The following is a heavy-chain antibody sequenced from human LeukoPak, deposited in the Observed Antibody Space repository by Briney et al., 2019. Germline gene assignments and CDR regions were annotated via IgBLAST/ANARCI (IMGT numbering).Heavy chain of an antibody. J-gene: IGHJ3*02. D-gene: IGHD3-10*01. CDR2: IDSGGGST. CDR3: ARSLWFGELGGMFDAFDI. V-gene: IGHV3-74*01. CDR1: GFTFSSHW. Sequence: GGSLRLSCAASGFTFSSHWMHWVRQAPGKGLVWVSRIDSGGGSTIDADSVKGRFTISRDNAKNTLYLQMNNLRTEDTAVYYCARSLWFGELGGMFDAFDIWGQGTMVTVSS.